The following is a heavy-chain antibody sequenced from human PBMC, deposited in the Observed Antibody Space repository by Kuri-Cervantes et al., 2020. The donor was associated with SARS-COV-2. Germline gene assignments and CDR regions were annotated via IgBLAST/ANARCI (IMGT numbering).Heavy chain of an antibody. V-gene: IGHV3-30*18. CDR3: AKGHYDFWSGYDDAFDI. CDR2: ISYDGSNK. CDR1: GFTFTSHA. Sequence: GESLKISCAVSGFTFTSHAMHWVRQAPGKGLEWVALISYDGSNKFYADSVKGRFTISRDNSKNTLYLQMNSLRVEDTAVYYCAKGHYDFWSGYDDAFDIWGQGTMVTVSS. J-gene: IGHJ3*02. D-gene: IGHD3-3*01.